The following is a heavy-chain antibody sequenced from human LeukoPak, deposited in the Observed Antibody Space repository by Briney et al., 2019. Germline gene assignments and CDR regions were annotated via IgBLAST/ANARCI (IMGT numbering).Heavy chain of an antibody. Sequence: GGSLRLSCAASGFTFSSYAMHWVRQAPGKGLEWVAVISYDGSNKYYAHSVKGRFTISRDNSKNTLYLQMNSLRAEDTAVYYCARTFDYWGQGTLVTVSS. J-gene: IGHJ4*02. CDR1: GFTFSSYA. V-gene: IGHV3-30-3*01. CDR2: ISYDGSNK. CDR3: ARTFDY.